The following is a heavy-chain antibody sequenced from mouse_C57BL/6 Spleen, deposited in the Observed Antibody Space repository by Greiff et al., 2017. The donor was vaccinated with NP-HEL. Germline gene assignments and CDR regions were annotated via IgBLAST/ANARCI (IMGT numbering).Heavy chain of an antibody. CDR2: INPNNGGT. CDR3: ARDTTVVASPYYAMDY. J-gene: IGHJ4*01. CDR1: GYTFTDYY. Sequence: VQKSGRERGKRGSSVRISCKASGYTFTDYYMNWVKQSHGKSLEWIGDINPNNGGTSYNQKFKGKATLTVDKSSSTAYMELRSLTSEDSAVYYCARDTTVVASPYYAMDYWGQGTSVTVSS. V-gene: IGHV1-26*01. D-gene: IGHD1-1*01.